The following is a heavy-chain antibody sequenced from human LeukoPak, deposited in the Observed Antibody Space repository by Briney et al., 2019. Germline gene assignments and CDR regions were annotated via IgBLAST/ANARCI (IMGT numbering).Heavy chain of an antibody. CDR3: ARGRQPLVAFIDY. Sequence: GGSLRLSCAASGFTFSSHTMNWVRQAPGKGLEWVSSISSGSNTIFYADSVKGRFTISRDNAKNSLYLQMNSLRAEDTAVYYCARGRQPLVAFIDYWGQGTLVTVSS. CDR1: GFTFSSHT. J-gene: IGHJ4*02. D-gene: IGHD6-13*01. CDR2: ISSGSNTI. V-gene: IGHV3-21*04.